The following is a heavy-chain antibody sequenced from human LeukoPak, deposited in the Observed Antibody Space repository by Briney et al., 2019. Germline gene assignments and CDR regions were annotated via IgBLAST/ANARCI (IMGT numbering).Heavy chain of an antibody. CDR1: GFTFCDYG. J-gene: IGHJ2*01. D-gene: IGHD6-13*01. Sequence: GGSLRLSCAASGFTFCDYGMHWVRQAPGKGLEWVAFIRYDASNKYYGDSVKGPFTVSRDNVKNTLYLQMNSLRTEDTAVNYSAKDFSSSSLGSWYFDLWGRGALVTVYS. V-gene: IGHV3-30*02. CDR3: AKDFSSSSLGSWYFDL. CDR2: IRYDASNK.